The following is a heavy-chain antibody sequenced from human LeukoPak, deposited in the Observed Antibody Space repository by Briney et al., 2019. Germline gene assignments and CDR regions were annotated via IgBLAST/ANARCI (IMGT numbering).Heavy chain of an antibody. Sequence: PGGSERLSCAASGFTFSSYAMSWLRQAPGKGLEWVSAISGSGGSTYYADSVKGRFTISRDNSKNTLYLQMNSLRAEDTAVYYCAKDRLRYFDWLLWNYFDYWGQGTLVTVSS. CDR2: ISGSGGST. CDR1: GFTFSSYA. V-gene: IGHV3-23*01. J-gene: IGHJ4*02. CDR3: AKDRLRYFDWLLWNYFDY. D-gene: IGHD3-9*01.